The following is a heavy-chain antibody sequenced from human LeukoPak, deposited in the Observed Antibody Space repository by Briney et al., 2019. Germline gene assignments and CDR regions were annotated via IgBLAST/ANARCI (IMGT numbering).Heavy chain of an antibody. D-gene: IGHD3-10*01. CDR2: ISYDGSNK. CDR3: AREYFYGSGSYYNGY. J-gene: IGHJ4*02. CDR1: GFTFSSYA. V-gene: IGHV3-30-3*01. Sequence: GGSLRLSCAASGFTFSSYAMHWVRQAPGKGLEWVAVISYDGSNKYYADSVKGRSTISRDNSKNTLYLQMNSLRAEDTAVYYCAREYFYGSGSYYNGYWGQGTLVTVSS.